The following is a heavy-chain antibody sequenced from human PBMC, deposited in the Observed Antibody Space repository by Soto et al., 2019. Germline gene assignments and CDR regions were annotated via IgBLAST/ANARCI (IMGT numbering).Heavy chain of an antibody. Sequence: AGESLKISCKGSGYSFTSYWIGWVRQMPGKGLEWMGIIYPGDSDTRYSPSFQGQVTISADKSISTAYLQWSSLKASDTAMYYCARHMLYCSSTSCYFAPYYYGMDVWGQGTTVTVSS. D-gene: IGHD2-2*01. J-gene: IGHJ6*02. CDR3: ARHMLYCSSTSCYFAPYYYGMDV. CDR2: IYPGDSDT. CDR1: GYSFTSYW. V-gene: IGHV5-51*01.